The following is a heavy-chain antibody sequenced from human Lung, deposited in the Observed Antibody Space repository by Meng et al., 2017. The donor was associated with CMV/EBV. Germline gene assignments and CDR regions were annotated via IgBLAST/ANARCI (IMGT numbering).Heavy chain of an antibody. CDR1: GYSFTSYW. Sequence: GESLKISCKGSGYSFTSYWIGWVRQMPGKGLEWMGIIYPGDSDTRYSQSFQGQVTISADKSISTAYLQLSSLKASDTAMYYCARQGITIFGVDYYYYYGMDVWGQGTMVTVSS. CDR3: ARQGITIFGVDYYYYYGMDV. J-gene: IGHJ6*02. D-gene: IGHD3-3*01. CDR2: IYPGDSDT. V-gene: IGHV5-51*01.